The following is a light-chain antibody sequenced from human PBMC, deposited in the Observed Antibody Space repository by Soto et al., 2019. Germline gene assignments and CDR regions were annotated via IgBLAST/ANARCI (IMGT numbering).Light chain of an antibody. CDR1: QSVSTRS. J-gene: IGKJ5*01. V-gene: IGKV3-20*01. CDR3: QQYDNSPIT. Sequence: EIMLTQSPATLSVPPVDRCPLXSLASQSVSTRSLAWYQQKPGQAPRLLIYGASSRATGIPDRFSGTGSETDFTLTISRLEPEDFAVYYCQQYDNSPITFGQGTRLRL. CDR2: GAS.